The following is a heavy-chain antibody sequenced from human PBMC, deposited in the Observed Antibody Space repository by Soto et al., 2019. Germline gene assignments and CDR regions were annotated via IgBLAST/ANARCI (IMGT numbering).Heavy chain of an antibody. Sequence: QVQLVESGGGVVQPGRSLRLSCAASGFPFSSYAMHWVRKAPGKGLEGAAVISYDGSNKYYADSVKGRFTISRDNSKNTLYLQMNSLRAEDTAVYYCARDRVWFGEPYGMDVWGQGTTVTVSS. CDR3: ARDRVWFGEPYGMDV. CDR2: ISYDGSNK. CDR1: GFPFSSYA. V-gene: IGHV3-30-3*01. D-gene: IGHD3-10*01. J-gene: IGHJ6*02.